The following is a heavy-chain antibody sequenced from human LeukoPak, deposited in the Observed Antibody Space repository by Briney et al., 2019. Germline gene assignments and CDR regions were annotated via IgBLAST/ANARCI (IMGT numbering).Heavy chain of an antibody. Sequence: ASQTLSLTCTVSGGSISSGDYYWSWIRQPPGKGLEWIGYIYYSGSTYYNPSLKSRVTISVDTSKNQFSLKLSSVTAADTAVYYCARGGYSSSLGFDYWGQGTLVTVSS. CDR1: GGSISSGDYY. CDR3: ARGGYSSSLGFDY. J-gene: IGHJ4*02. D-gene: IGHD6-6*01. V-gene: IGHV4-30-4*01. CDR2: IYYSGST.